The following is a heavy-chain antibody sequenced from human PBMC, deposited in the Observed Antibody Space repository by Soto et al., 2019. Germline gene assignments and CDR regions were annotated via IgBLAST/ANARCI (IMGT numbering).Heavy chain of an antibody. CDR2: IYYNGNS. D-gene: IGHD1-20*01. Sequence: PSETLSLSCTVSGGSISTYYWSWIRQPPGKGLEWLGYIYYNGNSYYNPSLKSRLTMSVDTSKNQFSLRLSSATAADTAVYYCAREQYNWKICGQGTLVT. J-gene: IGHJ4*02. V-gene: IGHV4-59*01. CDR1: GGSISTYY. CDR3: AREQYNWKI.